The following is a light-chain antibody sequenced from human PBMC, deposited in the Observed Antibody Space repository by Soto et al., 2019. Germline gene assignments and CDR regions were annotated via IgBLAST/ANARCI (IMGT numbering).Light chain of an antibody. CDR1: QDISNY. J-gene: IGKJ4*01. CDR2: DAS. V-gene: IGKV1-33*01. CDR3: QQYDNLPLT. Sequence: IRMTQSPSSLSASTGDRVTITCRASQDISNYLNWYQQKPGKAPKLLIYDASNLETGVPSRFSGSGSGTVFTFTISSLQPEDIATYYCQQYDNLPLTFGGGTKVEIK.